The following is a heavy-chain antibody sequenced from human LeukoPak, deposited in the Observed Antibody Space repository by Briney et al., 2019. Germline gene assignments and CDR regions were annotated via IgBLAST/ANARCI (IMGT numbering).Heavy chain of an antibody. J-gene: IGHJ4*02. D-gene: IGHD3-22*01. V-gene: IGHV3-23*01. CDR1: ELTFSTSP. Sequence: GGSLRLSCAASELTFSTSPMNWVRLAPGNWLEWVSTSGTSGDTYYADSVKGRFTISRDNSKSTLSLQMANPRVEDTAVYYCATKTPGNYPYDYWGQGTLVTVSP. CDR2: SGTSGDT. CDR3: ATKTPGNYPYDY.